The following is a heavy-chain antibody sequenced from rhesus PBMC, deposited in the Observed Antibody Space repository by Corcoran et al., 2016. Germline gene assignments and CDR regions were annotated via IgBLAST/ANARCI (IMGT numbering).Heavy chain of an antibody. CDR2: IYWDEDK. J-gene: IGHJ4*01. CDR3: ARRRGWELESFDN. D-gene: IGHD1-44*02. Sequence: QVTLKESGPALVKPTQTLTLTCTFSGFSISTSGMGLGWIRQPPGKALEWLALIYWDEDKYSSTSLKSRRTISKDTSKNQVILTMTNKDPVDTATYYGARRRGWELESFDNWGQGVLVTVSS. V-gene: IGHV2-174*01. CDR1: GFSISTSGMG.